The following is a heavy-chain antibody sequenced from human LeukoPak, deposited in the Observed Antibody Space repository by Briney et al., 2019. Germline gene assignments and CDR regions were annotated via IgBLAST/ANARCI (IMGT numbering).Heavy chain of an antibody. V-gene: IGHV3-48*03. CDR3: VREWENWNFFDH. CDR2: ISGGASII. Sequence: GGSLRLSCATAGFTFINYEINWVRQAPGKGLEWVSYISGGASIIYYADSVKGRFTISRDNAKNLVYLQMNSLRAEDTSVYYCVREWENWNFFDHWGQGTLVTVSS. CDR1: GFTFINYE. J-gene: IGHJ4*02. D-gene: IGHD1-7*01.